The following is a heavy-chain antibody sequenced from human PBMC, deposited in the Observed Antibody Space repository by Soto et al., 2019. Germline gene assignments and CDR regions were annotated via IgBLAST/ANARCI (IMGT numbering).Heavy chain of an antibody. J-gene: IGHJ6*02. CDR3: VRDRGTTLRMDF. CDR2: ILYSEKN. D-gene: IGHD3-10*01. CDR1: GASITSGGSY. V-gene: IGHV4-31*03. Sequence: SETLSLSCSVSGASITSGGSYWTWIRQHPGKGQEWIGNILYSEKNYYNPSLKSRVTISLDTSKNQFSLKVNSVTAADTAVYYCVRDRGTTLRMDFWGQGTRVTVSS.